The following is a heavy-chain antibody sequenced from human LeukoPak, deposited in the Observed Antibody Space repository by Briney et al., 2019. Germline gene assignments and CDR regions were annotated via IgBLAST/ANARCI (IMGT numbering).Heavy chain of an antibody. V-gene: IGHV4-34*01. CDR2: INHSGST. D-gene: IGHD3-3*01. CDR3: TRDSTGSDFSD. CDR1: GGSFSGYY. Sequence: PSETLSLTCAVYGGSFSGYYWSWIRQPPGKGLEWIGEINHSGSTNYNPSLKSRVTISVDTSKNQFSLRLSSVTAADTAVYYCTRDSTGSDFSDWGQGTLVAVSS. J-gene: IGHJ4*02.